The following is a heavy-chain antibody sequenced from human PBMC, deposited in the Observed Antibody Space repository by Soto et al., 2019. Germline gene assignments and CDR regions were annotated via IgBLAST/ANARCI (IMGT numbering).Heavy chain of an antibody. D-gene: IGHD3-3*01. V-gene: IGHV1-46*01. CDR3: ARVLSWASYYDFWSGYYNYYYYGMDV. CDR2: INPSGGRT. Sequence: GASVKVSCKASGYTFINYYIHWVRQAPGQGLEWMGIINPSGGRTIYAQKFQGRVSMTRDTSTSTVYMDLSSLRSEDTAVYYCARVLSWASYYDFWSGYYNYYYYGMDVWGQGTTVTVSS. J-gene: IGHJ6*02. CDR1: GYTFINYY.